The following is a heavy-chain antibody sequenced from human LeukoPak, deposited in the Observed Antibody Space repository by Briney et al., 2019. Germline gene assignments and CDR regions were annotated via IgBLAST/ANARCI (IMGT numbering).Heavy chain of an antibody. J-gene: IGHJ3*01. CDR1: GFTFSSCS. CDR3: ARHIVGATSDFDV. D-gene: IGHD1-26*01. Sequence: GGSLRLSCAASGFTFSSCSMNWVRQAPGKGLEWVGYISFSSSSIYYADSVKGRFTISRDNAKISLYLQMNSLRDEDTAVYYCARHIVGATSDFDVRGQGTVVTVSS. CDR2: ISFSSSSI. V-gene: IGHV3-48*02.